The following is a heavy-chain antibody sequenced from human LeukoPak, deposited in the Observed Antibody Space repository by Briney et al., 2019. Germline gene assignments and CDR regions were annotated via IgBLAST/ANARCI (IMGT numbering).Heavy chain of an antibody. Sequence: GGSLRLSCAASGFTFNTYGMSWVRQAPGKGLEWVSGISGSGGATYYADSVKGRFTISRDDPHNTLYLQMNSLRAEDTAVYYCAIDVPEIPVQIDYWGQGILVTVSS. CDR2: ISGSGGAT. CDR1: GFTFNTYG. CDR3: AIDVPEIPVQIDY. V-gene: IGHV3-23*01. J-gene: IGHJ4*02. D-gene: IGHD1-14*01.